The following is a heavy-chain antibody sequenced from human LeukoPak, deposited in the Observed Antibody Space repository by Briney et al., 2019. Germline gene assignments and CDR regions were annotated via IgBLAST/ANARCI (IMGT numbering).Heavy chain of an antibody. Sequence: PSETLSLTCAVYGGSFSGYYWSWIRQPPGKGLEWIGEINHSGSTNYDPSLKSRVTISVDTSKNQFSLKLSSVTAAGPAVYYCARGRGSLLWFGESFARKYYFDYWGQGTLVTVSS. V-gene: IGHV4-34*01. CDR1: GGSFSGYY. CDR3: ARGRGSLLWFGESFARKYYFDY. CDR2: INHSGST. J-gene: IGHJ4*02. D-gene: IGHD3-10*01.